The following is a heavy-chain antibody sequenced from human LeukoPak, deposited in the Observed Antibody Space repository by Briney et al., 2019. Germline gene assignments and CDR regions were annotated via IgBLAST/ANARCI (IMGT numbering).Heavy chain of an antibody. CDR3: ARGTYYYGSGSYYKAPNWFDP. CDR1: GFTFSSYW. D-gene: IGHD3-10*01. J-gene: IGHJ5*02. CDR2: INSDGSST. V-gene: IGHV3-74*01. Sequence: GGSLRLSCAASGFTFSSYWMHWVRQAPGKGLMWVSRINSDGSSTSYADSVKGRFTISRDNAKNTLYLQMNSLRAEDTAVYYCARGTYYYGSGSYYKAPNWFDPWGQGTLVTVSS.